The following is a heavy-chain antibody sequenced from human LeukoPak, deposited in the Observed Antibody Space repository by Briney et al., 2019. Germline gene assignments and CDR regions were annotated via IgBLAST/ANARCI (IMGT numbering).Heavy chain of an antibody. CDR2: ISGDGSST. J-gene: IGHJ4*02. V-gene: IGHV3-74*01. D-gene: IGHD2-21*02. CDR1: GFSFSSSW. Sequence: GGSLRLSCAASGFSFSSSWMHWVRQAPGTGLMWVSRISGDGSSTNYADSVKGRFTISRDNAKNTLYLQMNSLRVEDTALYYCARVLVTAPVDYWGQGTLVTVSS. CDR3: ARVLVTAPVDY.